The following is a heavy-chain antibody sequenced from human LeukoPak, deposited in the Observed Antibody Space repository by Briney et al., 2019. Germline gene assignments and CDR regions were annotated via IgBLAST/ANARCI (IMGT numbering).Heavy chain of an antibody. D-gene: IGHD6-13*01. CDR1: GFTFSTFW. V-gene: IGHV3-74*03. Sequence: GESLRLSCAASGFTFSTFWMYWVRQAPGKGLVWVSHINSDGSSTTYADSVKGRFTISRDNAKNTLYLQMNSLRAEDTAVYYCARGGAAAAFDYWGQGTLVAVSS. CDR2: INSDGSST. CDR3: ARGGAAAAFDY. J-gene: IGHJ4*02.